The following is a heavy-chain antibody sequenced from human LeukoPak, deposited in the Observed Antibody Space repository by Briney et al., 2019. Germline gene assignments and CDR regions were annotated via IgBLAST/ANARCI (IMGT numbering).Heavy chain of an antibody. CDR3: AKAGEVGATYYFDY. D-gene: IGHD1-26*01. J-gene: IGHJ4*02. Sequence: GGSLRLSCAASGLTFSSYGMSWVRQAPGKGLEWVSTISGSGGSTYYADSVKGRFTISRDNSKNTLYLQMNSLGAEDTAVYYCAKAGEVGATYYFDYWGQGTLVTVSS. V-gene: IGHV3-23*01. CDR2: ISGSGGST. CDR1: GLTFSSYG.